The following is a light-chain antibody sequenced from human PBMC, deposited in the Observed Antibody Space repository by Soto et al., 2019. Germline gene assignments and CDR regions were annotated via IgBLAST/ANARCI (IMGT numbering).Light chain of an antibody. V-gene: IGKV1-17*01. CDR2: AAS. J-gene: IGKJ1*01. CDR1: QVIGND. Sequence: DIQMTQSPSSLSASVGDRVTITCRASQVIGNDLGWFQQKPGQAPKRLIYAASFLQSGVPSRFSGSGSGTEFTLKISSLQPDDFATYYCLQHKTYPWTFGQGTKVEIK. CDR3: LQHKTYPWT.